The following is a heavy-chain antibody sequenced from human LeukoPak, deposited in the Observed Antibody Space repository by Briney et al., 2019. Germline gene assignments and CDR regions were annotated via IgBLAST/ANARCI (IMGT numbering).Heavy chain of an antibody. CDR1: GFTFNNYG. V-gene: IGHV3-30*02. Sequence: GGSLRLSCAASGFTFNNYGMHWVRQAPGKGLEWVAFIRYNGNNQYYADSVKGRFTISRDNSKNTLYVQMNSLRPDDTAVYYCAKDSSDYYFDYWGQGTLVTVSS. CDR2: IRYNGNNQ. CDR3: AKDSSDYYFDY. D-gene: IGHD3-22*01. J-gene: IGHJ4*02.